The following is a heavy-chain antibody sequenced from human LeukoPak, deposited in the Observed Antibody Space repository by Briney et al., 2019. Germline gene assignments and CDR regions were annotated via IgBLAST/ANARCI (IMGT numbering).Heavy chain of an antibody. J-gene: IGHJ4*02. Sequence: PSETLSLTCTVSGGSISGSRSYWGWIRQPPGKGLEWIGSVFHSGTTYCNPSLKSRITTSVDTSKNQFSLKLSSVTAADTAVYYCARRDYSGDNPVLDYWGQGTLVTVSS. CDR3: ARRDYSGDNPVLDY. CDR1: GGSISGSRSY. D-gene: IGHD2-21*01. CDR2: VFHSGTT. V-gene: IGHV4-39*01.